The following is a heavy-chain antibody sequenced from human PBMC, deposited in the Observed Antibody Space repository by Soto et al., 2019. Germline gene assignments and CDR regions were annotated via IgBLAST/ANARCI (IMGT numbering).Heavy chain of an antibody. D-gene: IGHD3-3*01. V-gene: IGHV3-30-3*01. CDR1: GFTFSSYA. Sequence: GGSLRLSCAASGFTFSSYAMHWVRQAPGKGLEWVAAISYDGGNKYYADSVKGRFTISRDNSKNTLYLQMNSLRAEDTAVYYCASVNYVFWNGYYPFDYWGQGTLVTVSS. J-gene: IGHJ4*02. CDR3: ASVNYVFWNGYYPFDY. CDR2: ISYDGGNK.